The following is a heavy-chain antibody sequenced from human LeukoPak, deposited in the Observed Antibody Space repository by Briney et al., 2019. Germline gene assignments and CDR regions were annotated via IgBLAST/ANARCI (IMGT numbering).Heavy chain of an antibody. CDR1: GGSISSSSYY. V-gene: IGHV4-39*01. D-gene: IGHD3-22*01. CDR3: ARGRVTMIVVVNSYYYSMDV. J-gene: IGHJ6*03. CDR2: IYYSGST. Sequence: PSETLSLTCTVSGGSISSSSYYWGWIRQPPGKGLEWIGSIYYSGSTYYNPSLKSRVTISVDTSKNQFSLKLSSVTAADTALYYCARGRVTMIVVVNSYYYSMDVWGKGTTVTVSS.